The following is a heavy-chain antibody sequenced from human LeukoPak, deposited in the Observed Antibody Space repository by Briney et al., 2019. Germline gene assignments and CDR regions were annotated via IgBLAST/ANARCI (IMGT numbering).Heavy chain of an antibody. CDR2: ISAYNGNT. J-gene: IGHJ4*02. V-gene: IGHV1-18*01. Sequence: ASVNVSCKASRYTFTSYGILWVRQAPAQAREWMGWISAYNGNTNYAQKLQGRVTMTTDTSTSTAYMELRRLRSDDTAVYYCARVDGIQLWPFDYWGQGTLVTVSS. D-gene: IGHD5-18*01. CDR3: ARVDGIQLWPFDY. CDR1: RYTFTSYG.